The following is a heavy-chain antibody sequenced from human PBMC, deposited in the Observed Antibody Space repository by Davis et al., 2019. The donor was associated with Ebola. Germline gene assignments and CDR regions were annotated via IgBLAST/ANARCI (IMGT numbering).Heavy chain of an antibody. CDR1: GGSISSYY. J-gene: IGHJ4*02. V-gene: IGHV4-59*08. CDR2: IYYSGST. Sequence: MPGGSLRLSCTVSGGSISSYYWSWIRQPPGKGLEWIGYIYYSGSTNYNPSLKSRVTISVDTSNNQFSLNLGSVTAADTAVYYCARGGVKLLDQWGQGTLVTVSS. D-gene: IGHD3-16*01. CDR3: ARGGVKLLDQ.